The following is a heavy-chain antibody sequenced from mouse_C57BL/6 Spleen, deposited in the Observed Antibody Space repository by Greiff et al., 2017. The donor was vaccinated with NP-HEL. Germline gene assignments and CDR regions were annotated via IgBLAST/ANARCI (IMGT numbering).Heavy chain of an antibody. J-gene: IGHJ3*01. CDR1: GYTFTSYW. Sequence: VQLQQSGAELVKPGASVKLSCKASGYTFTSYWMHWVKQRPGRGLEWIGRIDPNSGGTKYNEKFKSKATLTVDKPSSTAYMQLSSLTSEVSAVYDCAREIYYDDDEGEGLAYWGQGTLVTVSA. V-gene: IGHV1-72*01. CDR3: AREIYYDDDEGEGLAY. CDR2: IDPNSGGT. D-gene: IGHD2-4*01.